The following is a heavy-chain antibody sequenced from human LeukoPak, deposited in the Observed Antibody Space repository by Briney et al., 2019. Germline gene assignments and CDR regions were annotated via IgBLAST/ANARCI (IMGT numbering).Heavy chain of an antibody. J-gene: IGHJ4*02. D-gene: IGHD5-18*01. CDR2: INPSGGST. Sequence: ASVKVSCKASGYTFTTYYMHWVRQAPGQGLEWMGLINPSGGSTSYAQKFQGRVTMTRDMSTSTVYMELSSLRSEDTAVYYCARDSNRIQLWSTCLDYWGQGTLVTVSS. CDR1: GYTFTTYY. CDR3: ARDSNRIQLWSTCLDY. V-gene: IGHV1-46*01.